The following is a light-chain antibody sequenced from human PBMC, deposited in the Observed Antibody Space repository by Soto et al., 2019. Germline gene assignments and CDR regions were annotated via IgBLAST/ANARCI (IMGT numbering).Light chain of an antibody. CDR3: SSYAGNSNYV. J-gene: IGLJ1*01. CDR1: SSDVGAYKF. Sequence: QSALTQPPSASGSPGQSVTISCTGTSSDVGAYKFVSWYQQNPGKAPKLIIYDVTKRPTGVPDRLSGSKSGNTASLTVSGLQAEDEADYYCSSYAGNSNYVFGSGTKVTV. V-gene: IGLV2-8*01. CDR2: DVT.